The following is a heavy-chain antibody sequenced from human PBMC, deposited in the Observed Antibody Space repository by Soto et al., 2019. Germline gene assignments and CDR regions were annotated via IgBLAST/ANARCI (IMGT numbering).Heavy chain of an antibody. V-gene: IGHV3-30*18. CDR3: AKDLCSSSSCYYHYGLDV. CDR1: GFSFRNYA. Sequence: QVQLVESGGGVVQPGRSLRLSCAASGFSFRNYAMHWVRQAPGKGLEWVAVISYDGSNKYYADSVKGRFTISRDNSKHTLYLQMNSLRAEETAVYYGAKDLCSSSSCYYHYGLDVWGQGTTVTVSS. CDR2: ISYDGSNK. J-gene: IGHJ6*02. D-gene: IGHD2-2*01.